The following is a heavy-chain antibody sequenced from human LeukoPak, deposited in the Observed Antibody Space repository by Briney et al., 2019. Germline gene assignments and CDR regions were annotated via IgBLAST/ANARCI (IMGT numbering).Heavy chain of an antibody. CDR1: GFTFSSHW. J-gene: IGHJ4*02. CDR2: IISDGSST. V-gene: IGHV3-74*01. CDR3: AKDHYWSIDY. D-gene: IGHD3-3*01. Sequence: HAGGSLRLSCVASGFTFSSHWMVWVRQAPGKGLVWVSRIISDGSSTNYADSVQGRFTISRDNAKNTLYLQMNSLRAEDTGVYYCAKDHYWSIDYWGRGTLATVSS.